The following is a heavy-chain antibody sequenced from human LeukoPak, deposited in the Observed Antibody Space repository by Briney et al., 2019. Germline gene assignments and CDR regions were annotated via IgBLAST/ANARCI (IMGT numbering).Heavy chain of an antibody. J-gene: IGHJ5*02. Sequence: PGGSLRLSCAAAGFTFSSYSMNWVRQAPGKGLEWVSSISSSSSYMYYADSVKGRFTISRDNAKNSLYLQMNSLRAEDTAVYYCARLLREYYDSSGYLSPWGQGTLVTVSS. V-gene: IGHV3-21*01. CDR3: ARLLREYYDSSGYLSP. CDR2: ISSSSSYM. D-gene: IGHD3-22*01. CDR1: GFTFSSYS.